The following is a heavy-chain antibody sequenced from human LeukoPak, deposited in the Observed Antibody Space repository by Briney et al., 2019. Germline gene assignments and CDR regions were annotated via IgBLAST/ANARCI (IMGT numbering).Heavy chain of an antibody. CDR1: GFTFSSYA. Sequence: GGFLRLSCAASGFTFSSYAMSWVRQAPGKGLEWVSGISGSGGSRYLADYVKGRFTISRDNSKNTLFLQMNSLRAEDTAVYYCAKDVGGGTTSHFDYWGQGILVTVSS. D-gene: IGHD1-7*01. J-gene: IGHJ4*02. CDR3: AKDVGGGTTSHFDY. CDR2: ISGSGGSR. V-gene: IGHV3-23*01.